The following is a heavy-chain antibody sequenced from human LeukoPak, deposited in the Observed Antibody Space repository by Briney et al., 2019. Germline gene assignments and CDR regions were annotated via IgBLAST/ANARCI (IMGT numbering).Heavy chain of an antibody. CDR1: GGSFSGYY. J-gene: IGHJ3*01. CDR2: INHSGST. CDR3: ALTLGPDHGSGGY. D-gene: IGHD3-10*01. Sequence: KASETLSLTCAVYGGSFSGYYWSRIRQPPGKGLEWIGEINHSGSTNYNPSLKSRVTISVDTSKNQFSLKLSSVTAADTAVYYCALTLGPDHGSGGYWGQGTMVTVSS. V-gene: IGHV4-34*01.